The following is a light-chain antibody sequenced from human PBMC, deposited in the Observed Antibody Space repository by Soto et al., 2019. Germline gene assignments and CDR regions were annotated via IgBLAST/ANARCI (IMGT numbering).Light chain of an antibody. V-gene: IGKV3-11*01. J-gene: IGKJ5*01. CDR1: QSFRGL. Sequence: EIVMTQSPATLSVSPGERATLSCRASQSFRGLLAWYQQKPGQAPRLLIYDAYNRATGIPPRFSGSGSGTDSTLTISSLEPEDSAVYYCQQRHMWPITFGQGTRLEIK. CDR3: QQRHMWPIT. CDR2: DAY.